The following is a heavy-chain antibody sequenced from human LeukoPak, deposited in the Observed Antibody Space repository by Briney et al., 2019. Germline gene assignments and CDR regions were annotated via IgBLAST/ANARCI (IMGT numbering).Heavy chain of an antibody. J-gene: IGHJ3*02. V-gene: IGHV3-21*01. Sequence: PGGSLRLSCAASGFTFSSYSMNWVRQAPGKGLEWVSSISSGSTYIYYADSVKGRFTISRDNAKNSLYLQMNSLRAEDTAVYYCARDLGYCSGGSCSNAFDIWGQGTMVTVSS. D-gene: IGHD2-15*01. CDR2: ISSGSTYI. CDR1: GFTFSSYS. CDR3: ARDLGYCSGGSCSNAFDI.